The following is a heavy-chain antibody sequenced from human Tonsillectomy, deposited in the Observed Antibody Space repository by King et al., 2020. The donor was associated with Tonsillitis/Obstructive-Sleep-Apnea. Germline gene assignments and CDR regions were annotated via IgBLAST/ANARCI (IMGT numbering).Heavy chain of an antibody. J-gene: IGHJ4*02. D-gene: IGHD3-16*01. CDR1: GFTFSNYA. Sequence: QLVQSGGGVVQPGRSLRLSCAASGFTFSNYAMHWVRQAPGKGLEWVAVISYDGSNKYYADSVKGRFTISRDNSKNTLYLQMNSLRAEDTAVYYCARSIGGHWGQGILVTVSS. CDR2: ISYDGSNK. V-gene: IGHV3-30*04. CDR3: ARSIGGH.